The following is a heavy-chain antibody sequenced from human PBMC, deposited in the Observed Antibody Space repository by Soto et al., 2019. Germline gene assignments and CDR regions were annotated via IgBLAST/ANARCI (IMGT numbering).Heavy chain of an antibody. J-gene: IGHJ3*02. CDR3: ARAGYYARYAFDI. V-gene: IGHV4-34*01. CDR2: INHSGST. Sequence: PSETLSLTCAVYGGSFSGYYWSWIRQPPGKGLEWIGEINHSGSTKYNPSLKSRVTISVDTSKNQFSLKLSSVTAADTAVYYCARAGYYARYAFDIWGQGTMVTVSS. CDR1: GGSFSGYY. D-gene: IGHD3-10*01.